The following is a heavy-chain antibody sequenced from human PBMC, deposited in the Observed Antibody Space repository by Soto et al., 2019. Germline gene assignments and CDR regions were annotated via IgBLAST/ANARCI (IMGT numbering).Heavy chain of an antibody. CDR1: GFAISRGYY. CDR3: AREKVGTTFFDN. J-gene: IGHJ4*02. D-gene: IGHD1-1*01. CDR2: IYPSVSS. V-gene: IGHV4-38-2*02. Sequence: SETLSLTCNVSGFAISRGYYWSWVRQSPGKGLEWIGSIYPSVSSYHNPSLETRLTLSIDTSKNQFTLKLASVTAADTALYYCAREKVGTTFFDNWGKGIQVTVSP.